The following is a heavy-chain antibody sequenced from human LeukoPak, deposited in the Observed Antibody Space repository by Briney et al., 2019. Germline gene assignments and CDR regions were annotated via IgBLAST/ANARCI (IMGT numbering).Heavy chain of an antibody. CDR1: GFTFDDYA. Sequence: PGRSLRLSCAASGFTFDDYAMHWVRQAPGKGLEWVSGISWNSGSIGYADSVKGRFTISRDNAKNSLYLQMNSLRAEDMALYYCAKGLYYDSSGGSDYFDYWGQGTLVTVSS. V-gene: IGHV3-9*03. CDR3: AKGLYYDSSGGSDYFDY. D-gene: IGHD3-22*01. CDR2: ISWNSGSI. J-gene: IGHJ4*02.